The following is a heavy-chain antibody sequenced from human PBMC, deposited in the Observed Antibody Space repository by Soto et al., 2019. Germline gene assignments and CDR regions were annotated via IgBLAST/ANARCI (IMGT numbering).Heavy chain of an antibody. J-gene: IGHJ2*01. CDR2: IYDSGST. CDR1: GGSISGGVGGLYY. Sequence: QLQLRESGPGLVKPSETLSLTCTVSGGSISGGVGGLYYWSWIRQPPGKGLVWIGYIYDSGSTYYTTFLKRRVTISVATSKNPFTLRLSSVTAADPAVQYFASELIPLTTDWYFHLWGPGTLVTVSS. CDR3: ASELIPLTTDWYFHL. V-gene: IGHV4-30-4*01. D-gene: IGHD4-17*01.